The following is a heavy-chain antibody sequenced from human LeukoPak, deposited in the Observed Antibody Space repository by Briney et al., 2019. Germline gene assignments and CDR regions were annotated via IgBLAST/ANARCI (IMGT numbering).Heavy chain of an antibody. CDR3: ARQGYSSSWIDWFDP. CDR2: INPNSGGT. D-gene: IGHD6-13*01. Sequence: ASVKVSCKASGGTFSSYAISWVRQAPGQGLEWMGWINPNSGGTNYAQKFQGRVTMTRDTSISTAYMELSRLRSDDTAVYYCARQGYSSSWIDWFDPWGQGTLVTVSS. CDR1: GGTFSSYA. J-gene: IGHJ5*02. V-gene: IGHV1-2*02.